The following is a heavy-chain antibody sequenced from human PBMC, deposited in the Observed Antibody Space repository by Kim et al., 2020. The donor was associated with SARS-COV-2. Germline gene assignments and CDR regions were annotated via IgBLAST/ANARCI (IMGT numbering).Heavy chain of an antibody. CDR2: VTT. CDR3: AKQMWEYMDV. Sequence: VTTYYADAVKGRFTVSRDNSKDSLYLQMNSLRPEDTALYYCAKQMWEYMDVGGKGTAVTVSS. D-gene: IGHD1-26*01. J-gene: IGHJ6*03. V-gene: IGHV3-43*01.